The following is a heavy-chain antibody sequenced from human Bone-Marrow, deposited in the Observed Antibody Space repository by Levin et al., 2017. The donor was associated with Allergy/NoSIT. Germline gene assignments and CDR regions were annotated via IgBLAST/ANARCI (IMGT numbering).Heavy chain of an antibody. CDR1: GFSFGGNT. Sequence: PGGSLRLSCAASGFSFGGNTMNWVRQAPGKGLEWVSIINPSGDVTYYADSVKGRFTVSRDNSRNTLYLQMNSLTAEDTAVYYCAKRGPFCISSNCYAFDYWGQGTLVTVSS. CDR2: INPSGDVT. CDR3: AKRGPFCISSNCYAFDY. V-gene: IGHV3-23*01. J-gene: IGHJ4*02. D-gene: IGHD2-2*01.